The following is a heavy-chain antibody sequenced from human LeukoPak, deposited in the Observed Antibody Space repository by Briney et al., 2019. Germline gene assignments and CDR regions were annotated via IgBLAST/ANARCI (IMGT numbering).Heavy chain of an antibody. Sequence: GRSLRLSCAASGFTFDDYAMHWVRQAPGKGLEWVSSISSSSSYIYYADSVKGRFTVSRDNSKNTLYLQMNSLRAEDTAVYYCAKDRASDQHPDWGQGTLVTVSS. CDR3: AKDRASDQHPD. CDR2: ISSSSSYI. V-gene: IGHV3-21*01. J-gene: IGHJ4*02. D-gene: IGHD2-2*01. CDR1: GFTFDDYA.